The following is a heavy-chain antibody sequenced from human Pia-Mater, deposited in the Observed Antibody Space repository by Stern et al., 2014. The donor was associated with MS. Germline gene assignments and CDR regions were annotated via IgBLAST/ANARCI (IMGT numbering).Heavy chain of an antibody. D-gene: IGHD4-17*01. CDR2: INSVGDIT. CDR3: TTLPFTVTNASYTYGMDV. J-gene: IGHJ6*02. CDR1: GFTFRRFW. Sequence: VQLVESGGGLFHPGESLRLSCAASGFTFRRFWMHWVRQAPGKGLVWVSRINSVGDITNYADSVKGRFTIPRDNAKNTLYLQMNSLRADDTAVYYCTTLPFTVTNASYTYGMDVWGQGTTVTVSS. V-gene: IGHV3-74*02.